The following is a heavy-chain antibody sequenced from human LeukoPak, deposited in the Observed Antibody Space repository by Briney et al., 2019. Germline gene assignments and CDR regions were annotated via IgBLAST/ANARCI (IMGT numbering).Heavy chain of an antibody. V-gene: IGHV3-53*01. CDR3: AKDRAYYSDSSGYYLVRAYHY. CDR1: GFTVSSNY. CDR2: IYSGGST. J-gene: IGHJ4*02. D-gene: IGHD3-22*01. Sequence: GGSLRLSCAASGFTVSSNYMTWVRQAPGKGLEWVSHIYSGGSTFYADSVKGRFTISRDDSKNTLYLQMNSLRAEDTAVYYCAKDRAYYSDSSGYYLVRAYHYWGQGTLVTVSS.